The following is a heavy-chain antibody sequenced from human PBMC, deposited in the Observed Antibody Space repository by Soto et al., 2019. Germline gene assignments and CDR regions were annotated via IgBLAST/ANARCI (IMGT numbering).Heavy chain of an antibody. CDR1: GFTFDDYT. D-gene: IGHD2-21*02. V-gene: IGHV3-43*01. CDR3: AKDLPGRVVTAIPWFDH. Sequence: EVQLVESGGVVVQPGGSLRLSCAASGFTFDDYTMHWVRQAPGKGLEWVSLISWDGGSSYYADSVKGRFIISRNNSKNSQSLQMNSLRTEDTALYYCAKDLPGRVVTAIPWFDHWGQGTLVTVSS. J-gene: IGHJ5*02. CDR2: ISWDGGSS.